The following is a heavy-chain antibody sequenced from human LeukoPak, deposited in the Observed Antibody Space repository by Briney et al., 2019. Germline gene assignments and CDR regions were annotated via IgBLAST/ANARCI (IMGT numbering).Heavy chain of an antibody. V-gene: IGHV3-33*01. CDR1: GITFSNYG. CDR2: IWYDGNNK. J-gene: IGHJ2*01. Sequence: PGGSLRLSCAASGITFSNYGMHWVRQAPGKGLEWVALIWYDGNNKYYVDSVKGRFTVSRDNSKNTLYLQMNSLRAEDTAVYYCARDLAAGEHFYFDLWGRGALVTVSS. CDR3: ARDLAAGEHFYFDL. D-gene: IGHD7-27*01.